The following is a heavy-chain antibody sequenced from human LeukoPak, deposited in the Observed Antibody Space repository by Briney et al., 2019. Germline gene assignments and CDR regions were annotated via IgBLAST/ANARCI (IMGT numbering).Heavy chain of an antibody. Sequence: SETLSLTCTVSGSSISSYYWSWIRQPPGKGLEWIGYIYYSGSTNYNPSLKSRVTISVDTSKDQFSLKLSSVTAADTAVYYCARHLSSGYYVDAFDIWGQGTMVTVSS. V-gene: IGHV4-59*01. D-gene: IGHD3-22*01. CDR1: GSSISSYY. CDR3: ARHLSSGYYVDAFDI. CDR2: IYYSGST. J-gene: IGHJ3*02.